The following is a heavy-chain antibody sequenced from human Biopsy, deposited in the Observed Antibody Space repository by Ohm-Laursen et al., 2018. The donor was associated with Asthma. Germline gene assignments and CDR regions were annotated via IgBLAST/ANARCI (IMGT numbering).Heavy chain of an antibody. Sequence: SSVKVSCKISGYSLTDLSMHWVRQAPGQGLEWMGGHDHEEGGTVNARRFQGRVTMTEDTSTDTAYIELSSLSSDDTAVYYCASDFPKDYVRYNFQFWGQGTLVTVSS. CDR3: ASDFPKDYVRYNFQF. D-gene: IGHD4-17*01. V-gene: IGHV1-24*01. CDR1: GYSLTDLS. J-gene: IGHJ4*02. CDR2: HDHEEGGT.